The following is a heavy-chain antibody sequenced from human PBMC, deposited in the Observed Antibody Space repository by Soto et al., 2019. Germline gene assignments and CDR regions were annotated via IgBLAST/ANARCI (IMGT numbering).Heavy chain of an antibody. D-gene: IGHD3-16*02. J-gene: IGHJ4*02. Sequence: EVQLVESGGGLVKPGGSLRLSCAASGFTFSSYSMNWVRQAPGKGLEWVSAISSSSSYIYYADSVKCRFTISRDNAKNSLYLQMNSLRAEDTAVYYCARGDFGGVIVVFDYWGQGTLVTVSS. CDR2: ISSSSSYI. CDR3: ARGDFGGVIVVFDY. CDR1: GFTFSSYS. V-gene: IGHV3-21*01.